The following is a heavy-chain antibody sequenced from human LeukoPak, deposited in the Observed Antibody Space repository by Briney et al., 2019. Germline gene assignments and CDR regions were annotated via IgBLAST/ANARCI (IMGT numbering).Heavy chain of an antibody. CDR2: ISSSSSYT. CDR1: GFTFSSYA. J-gene: IGHJ4*02. CDR3: AGGSSWSDY. D-gene: IGHD6-13*01. Sequence: PGGSLRLSCAASGFTFSSYAMSWVRQAPGKGLEWVSYISSSSSYTNYADSVKGRFTISRDNAKNSLYLQMNSLRAEDTAVYYCAGGSSWSDYWGQGALVTVSS. V-gene: IGHV3-21*05.